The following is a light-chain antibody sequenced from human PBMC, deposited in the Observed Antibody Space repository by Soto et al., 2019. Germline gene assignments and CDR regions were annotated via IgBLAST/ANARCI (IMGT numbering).Light chain of an antibody. CDR2: RAS. CDR1: QSINSN. Sequence: EIVVAQCTATLSLSPGVSATLSCRASQSINSNLAWHQQKPGQAPRLFIFRASSRATGLPARFSASGSGTDFNLTISSLQSEDFAVYYCQQYNNGPRATFGGGTKVDIK. J-gene: IGKJ4*01. V-gene: IGKV3-15*01. CDR3: QQYNNGPRAT.